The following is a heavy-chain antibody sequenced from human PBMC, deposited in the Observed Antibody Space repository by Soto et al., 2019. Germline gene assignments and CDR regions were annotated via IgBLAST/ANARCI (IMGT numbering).Heavy chain of an antibody. CDR3: AKDLVNYYDSSGYLDV. Sequence: GGSLRLSCAASGVTFSSYAMGWVRQAPGKGLEWVSTIRDSAGSTYYADSVKGRFTISRDNSKNTLKLQMNSLRPEDTALYYCAKDLVNYYDSSGYLDVWGQGTTVTVSS. CDR1: GVTFSSYA. CDR2: IRDSAGST. J-gene: IGHJ6*01. D-gene: IGHD3-22*01. V-gene: IGHV3-23*01.